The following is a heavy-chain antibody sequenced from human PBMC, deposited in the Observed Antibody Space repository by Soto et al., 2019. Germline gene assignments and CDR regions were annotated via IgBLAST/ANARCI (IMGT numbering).Heavy chain of an antibody. V-gene: IGHV3-53*04. CDR1: GFTVSSNY. CDR2: IYSGGST. CDR3: AVAVADYYFDY. J-gene: IGHJ4*02. D-gene: IGHD6-19*01. Sequence: EVQLVESGGGLVQPGGSLRLSCAASGFTVSSNYMSWVRPAPGKGLEWVSVIYSGGSTYYADSVKGRFTISRHNSKNTLYLQMNRLRAEDTAVYYCAVAVADYYFDYWGQGTLVTVSS.